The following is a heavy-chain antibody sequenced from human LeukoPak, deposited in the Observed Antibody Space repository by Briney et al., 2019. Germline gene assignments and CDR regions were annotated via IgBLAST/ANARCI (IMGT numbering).Heavy chain of an antibody. Sequence: ASVKVSFKASGYTFTVNYIHWVRQAPGQGLQWMGWINPNSGGTYYAQNFQGRVTMTRDTSISTAYMEVTSLKSDDTAVFYCARASSGGWYKDFDHWGQGTLVTVSS. CDR1: GYTFTVNY. V-gene: IGHV1-2*02. CDR3: ARASSGGWYKDFDH. CDR2: INPNSGGT. D-gene: IGHD6-19*01. J-gene: IGHJ4*02.